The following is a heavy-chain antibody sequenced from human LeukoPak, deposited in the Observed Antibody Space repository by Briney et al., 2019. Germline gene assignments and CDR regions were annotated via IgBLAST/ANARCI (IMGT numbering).Heavy chain of an antibody. CDR1: GFTLSSYS. J-gene: IGHJ4*02. V-gene: IGHV3-48*01. Sequence: GGSLRLSCAPSGFTLSSYSMNWVRQAPGKGLEWVSYVSSGSNTIYYAESVKGRYTISRDNAKNSLYLQMNSLRAADTAVYYCAKGQNYYDGSGYYSTDYWGQGTPVTVSS. CDR3: AKGQNYYDGSGYYSTDY. CDR2: VSSGSNTI. D-gene: IGHD3-22*01.